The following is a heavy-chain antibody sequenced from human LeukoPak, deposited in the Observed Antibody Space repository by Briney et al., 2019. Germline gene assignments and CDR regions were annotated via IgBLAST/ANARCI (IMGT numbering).Heavy chain of an antibody. CDR3: ARDNDYYDSSGPPDY. CDR2: ISSTSNTI. V-gene: IGHV3-48*04. CDR1: GFTFSSYG. Sequence: GGSLRLSCAASGFTFSSYGMNWVRQAPGRGLEWVSYISSTSNTIYYADSVKGRFTISRDNAKNSLYLQMNSLRAEDTAVYYCARDNDYYDSSGPPDYWGQGTLVTVSS. D-gene: IGHD3-22*01. J-gene: IGHJ4*02.